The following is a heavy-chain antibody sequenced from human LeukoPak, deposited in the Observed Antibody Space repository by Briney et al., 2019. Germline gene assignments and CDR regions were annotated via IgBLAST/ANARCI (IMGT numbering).Heavy chain of an antibody. CDR3: ARRADRLRYFDWLSDY. V-gene: IGHV4-30-4*07. Sequence: SETLSLTCAVSGGSISSGSYSWSWIRQPPGKGLEWIGYIYYSGSTYYNPSLKSRVTISVDTSKNQFSLKLSSVTAADTAVYYCARRADRLRYFDWLSDYWGQGTLVTVSS. D-gene: IGHD3-9*01. CDR2: IYYSGST. CDR1: GGSISSGSYS. J-gene: IGHJ4*02.